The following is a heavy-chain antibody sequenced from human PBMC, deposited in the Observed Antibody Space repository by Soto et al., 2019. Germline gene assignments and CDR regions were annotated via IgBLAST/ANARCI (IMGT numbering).Heavy chain of an antibody. CDR2: IIPIFGTA. D-gene: IGHD5-18*01. Sequence: QVQLVQSGAEVKKPGSSVKVSCKASGGTFSSYAISWVRQAPGQGLEWLGGIIPIFGTANYAQKFQGRVTITEDESTSTAYMELSSLRSEDTAVYYCAGVSYNRAMAPFLGFDSWGQGTLVTVSS. CDR1: GGTFSSYA. V-gene: IGHV1-69*12. J-gene: IGHJ4*02. CDR3: AGVSYNRAMAPFLGFDS.